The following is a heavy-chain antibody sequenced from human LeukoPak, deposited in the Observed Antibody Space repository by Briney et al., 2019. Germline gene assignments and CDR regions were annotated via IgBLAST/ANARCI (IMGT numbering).Heavy chain of an antibody. CDR2: ISGSGGST. CDR3: AKDPSPYYYDIGGY. D-gene: IGHD3-22*01. CDR1: RFTFSSFG. J-gene: IGHJ4*02. Sequence: GGSLRLSCAASRFTFSSFGMHWVRQAPGKGLEWVSAISGSGGSTYYADSVKGRFTISRDNSKNTLYLQMNSLRAEDTAVYYCAKDPSPYYYDIGGYWGQGTLVTVSS. V-gene: IGHV3-23*01.